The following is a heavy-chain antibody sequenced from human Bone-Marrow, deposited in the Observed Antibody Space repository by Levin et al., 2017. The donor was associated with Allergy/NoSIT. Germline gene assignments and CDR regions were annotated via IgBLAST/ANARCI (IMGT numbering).Heavy chain of an antibody. CDR2: IIPIFGTA. Sequence: KISCKASGGTFSSYAISWVRQAPGQGLEWMGGIIPIFGTANYAQKFQGRVTITADESTSTAYMELSSLRSEDTAVYYCARAEVVPAALYYYYYMDVWGKGTTVTVSS. D-gene: IGHD2-2*01. CDR3: ARAEVVPAALYYYYYMDV. V-gene: IGHV1-69*01. CDR1: GGTFSSYA. J-gene: IGHJ6*03.